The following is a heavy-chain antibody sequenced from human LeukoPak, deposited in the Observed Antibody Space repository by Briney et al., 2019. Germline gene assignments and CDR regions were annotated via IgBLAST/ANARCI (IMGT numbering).Heavy chain of an antibody. D-gene: IGHD3-3*01. Sequence: SETLSLTCSVSSGFISNYYWSWIRQPAGKGLEWIGRISTSGNTNYSPSLKSRVTMSVDTSKDQFFLNLRSVTAADTAVYYCARDSRYYDFWSGYLDYWGQGALVTVSS. J-gene: IGHJ4*02. CDR3: ARDSRYYDFWSGYLDY. CDR2: ISTSGNT. CDR1: SGFISNYY. V-gene: IGHV4-4*07.